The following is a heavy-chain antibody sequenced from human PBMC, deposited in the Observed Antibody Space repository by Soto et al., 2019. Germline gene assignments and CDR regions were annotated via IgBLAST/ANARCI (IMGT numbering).Heavy chain of an antibody. D-gene: IGHD3-10*01. J-gene: IGHJ6*03. Sequence: GGSLRLSCAASGFTFSSYSMNWVRQAPGKGLEWVSYISSSSTIYYADSVKGRFTISRDNAKNSLYLQMNSLRAEDTAVYYCARDGYYGSGSYYEYYYMDVWGKGTTVTVSS. V-gene: IGHV3-48*01. CDR1: GFTFSSYS. CDR2: ISSSSTI. CDR3: ARDGYYGSGSYYEYYYMDV.